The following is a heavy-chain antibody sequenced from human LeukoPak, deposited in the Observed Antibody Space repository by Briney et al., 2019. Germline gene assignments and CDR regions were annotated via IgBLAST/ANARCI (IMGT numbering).Heavy chain of an antibody. J-gene: IGHJ4*02. CDR3: ARGGYSYDLVDY. Sequence: PSETLSLTCTVSGGSMSSYYWNWIRQPPGKGLEWIGYIYYSGSTNYNPSLKSRATISVDTSKNQFSLKLSSVTAADTAVYYCARGGYSYDLVDYWGQGTLVTVSS. CDR2: IYYSGST. V-gene: IGHV4-59*08. D-gene: IGHD5-18*01. CDR1: GGSMSSYY.